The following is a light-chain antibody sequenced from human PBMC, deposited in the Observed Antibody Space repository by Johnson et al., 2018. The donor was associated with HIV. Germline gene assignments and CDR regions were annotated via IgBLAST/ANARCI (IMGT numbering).Light chain of an antibody. CDR1: SSNIGNNY. Sequence: VLTQPPSVSAAPGQKVTISCSGSSSNIGNNYVSWYQQLPGTAPKLLIHENNKRPSGIPDRFSGSKSGTSATLGIAGLQTGDEADYYCGTWDNSLSTGAVFGTGTKVTVL. CDR3: GTWDNSLSTGAV. CDR2: ENN. V-gene: IGLV1-51*02. J-gene: IGLJ1*01.